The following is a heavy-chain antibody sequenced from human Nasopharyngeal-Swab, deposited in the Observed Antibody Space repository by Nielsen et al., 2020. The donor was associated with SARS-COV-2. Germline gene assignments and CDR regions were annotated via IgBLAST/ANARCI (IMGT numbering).Heavy chain of an antibody. V-gene: IGHV4-59*01. CDR2: IYYSGST. J-gene: IGHJ6*03. D-gene: IGHD6-13*01. CDR1: GGSISSYY. CDR3: ARGQGIARSFFYYYYMDV. Sequence: SETLSLTCTVSGGSISSYYRSWIRQPPGKGLEWIGYIYYSGSTNYNPSLKSRVTISVDTTKNQFSLKPSSVTAADTAVYYCARGQGIARSFFYYYYMDVWGKGTTVTVSS.